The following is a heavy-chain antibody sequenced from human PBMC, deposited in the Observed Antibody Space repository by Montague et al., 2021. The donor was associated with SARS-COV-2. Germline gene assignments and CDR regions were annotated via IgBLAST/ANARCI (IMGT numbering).Heavy chain of an antibody. CDR1: GGSFSSDGYY. D-gene: IGHD3-22*01. Sequence: TLSLTCTVSGGSFSSDGYYWSRLRQHQGQGLVWIVYNNYSGNTNYNLYLKSRVTISVDTSKNQFSLKLSSVTAADTAVYYCVSARITMLVVVDAFDIWGKGTMVTVSS. CDR3: VSARITMLVVVDAFDI. J-gene: IGHJ3*02. V-gene: IGHV4-31*03. CDR2: NNYSGNT.